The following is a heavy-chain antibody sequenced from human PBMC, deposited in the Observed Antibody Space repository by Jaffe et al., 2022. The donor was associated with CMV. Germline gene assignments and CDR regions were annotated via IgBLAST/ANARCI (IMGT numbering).Heavy chain of an antibody. CDR2: ISQDGSKK. CDR1: GFTFSKYG. CDR3: ANQVDPRRDYYYYGMDV. D-gene: IGHD1-26*01. V-gene: IGHV3-30*18. Sequence: QVQLVESGGGVVQPGRSLRLSCAASGFTFSKYGMHWVRQAPGKGLEWVGAISQDGSKKYYGDSVKGRFTISRDNSKNTLFLQMNSLRGEDTAVYYCANQVDPRRDYYYYGMDVWGQGTTVTVSS. J-gene: IGHJ6*02.